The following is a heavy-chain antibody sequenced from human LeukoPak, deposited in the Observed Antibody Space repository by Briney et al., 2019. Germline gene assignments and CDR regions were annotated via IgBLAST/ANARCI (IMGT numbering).Heavy chain of an antibody. CDR2: IRSKDYGGTT. CDR3: TREWELPGSDFDY. Sequence: GGCLRLSCTAPGFTFGDYTMNWFRQAPGKGLEWVGLIRSKDYGGTTEYAASVKDRLSISRDDSKCIAYLQMNSLKTEYTAVSYWTREWELPGSDFDYWGQGTLVTVSS. J-gene: IGHJ4*02. V-gene: IGHV3-49*03. CDR1: GFTFGDYT. D-gene: IGHD1-26*01.